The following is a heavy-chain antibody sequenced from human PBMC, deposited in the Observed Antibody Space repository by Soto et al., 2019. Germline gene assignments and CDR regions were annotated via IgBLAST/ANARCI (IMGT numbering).Heavy chain of an antibody. CDR1: GFSLTTTGVG. CDR3: AHRAVLCSGGTCYSHPFDF. D-gene: IGHD2-15*01. J-gene: IGHJ4*02. CDR2: IYWDDDK. V-gene: IGHV2-5*02. Sequence: QITLKESGPTLVKPTQTLTLTCTFSGFSLTTTGVGVGWIRQPPGKALEWLAIIYWDDDKRYSPSLKSRLTITKDTSKNQVVLTMTNMDPVDTATYFCAHRAVLCSGGTCYSHPFDFWCQGTLVTVSS.